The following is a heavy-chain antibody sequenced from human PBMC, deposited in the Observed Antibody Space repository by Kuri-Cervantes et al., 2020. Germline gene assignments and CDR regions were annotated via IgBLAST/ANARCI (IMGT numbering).Heavy chain of an antibody. CDR2: FDPEDGET. D-gene: IGHD2-15*01. J-gene: IGHJ5*02. CDR3: ARDRRRPYSSGGSCYSGGWFDP. V-gene: IGHV1-24*01. CDR1: GYTLTELS. Sequence: ASVKVSCKVSGYTLTELSMHWVRQAPGKGLEWMGGFDPEDGETIYAQKFQGRVTMTEDTSTDTAYMELSSLRSEDTAVYYCARDRRRPYSSGGSCYSGGWFDPWGQGTLVTVSS.